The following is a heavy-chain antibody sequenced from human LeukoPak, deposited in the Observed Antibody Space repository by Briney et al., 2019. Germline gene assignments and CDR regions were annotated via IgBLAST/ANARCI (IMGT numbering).Heavy chain of an antibody. CDR3: ARHAAVEGSSGWSPLWWFDP. Sequence: SEPLSLTCTVSGVSISSYYWSWIRQPPGKGLEWIGYMYSFGSTNYNPSLKSRGTIAVVTSKNQFSLKLSTVTAADAAVYYGARHAAVEGSSGWSPLWWFDPWGQGTLVTVSP. CDR1: GVSISSYY. J-gene: IGHJ5*02. V-gene: IGHV4-59*08. CDR2: MYSFGST. D-gene: IGHD6-19*01.